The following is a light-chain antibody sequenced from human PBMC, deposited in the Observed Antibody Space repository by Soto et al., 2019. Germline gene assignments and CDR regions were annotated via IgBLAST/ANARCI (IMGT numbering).Light chain of an antibody. CDR3: QQRDSWWT. CDR1: QSVSTD. Sequence: EIVLTQSPATLSLSPGEVATLSCRASQSVSTDLAWYQHKPGQAPRLLIYGASNRATGVAARFSGSGSGTDFTLTISSLEPEDSAVYYCQQRDSWWTFGQGTKVEI. V-gene: IGKV3-11*01. J-gene: IGKJ1*01. CDR2: GAS.